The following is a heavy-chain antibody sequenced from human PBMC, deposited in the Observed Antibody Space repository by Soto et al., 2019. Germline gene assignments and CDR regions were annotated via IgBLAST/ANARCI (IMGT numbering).Heavy chain of an antibody. V-gene: IGHV3-23*01. D-gene: IGHD4-17*01. CDR1: GFSFSNYG. Sequence: GSLRLSCAASGFSFSNYGMSWVRQAPGKGLEWVSSLSGSGGSTYYADSVKGRFTISRDNSKNTLYLQMNNLRAEDTAIFYCAKYARVRLTTGFDYWGQGTLVTVSS. J-gene: IGHJ4*02. CDR3: AKYARVRLTTGFDY. CDR2: LSGSGGST.